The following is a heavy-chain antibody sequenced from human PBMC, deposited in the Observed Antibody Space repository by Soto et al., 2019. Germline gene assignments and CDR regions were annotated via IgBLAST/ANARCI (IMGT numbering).Heavy chain of an antibody. CDR1: GGSFSGYY. D-gene: IGHD5-18*01. Sequence: QVQLQQWGAGLLKPSETLSLTCAVYGGSFSGYYWSWIRQPPGKGLEWIGEINHSGSTNYNPSLKSRVTISVDTSKNQFSLKLSSVTAADTAVYYCARCGYSYGLGWFDPWGQGTLVTVSS. V-gene: IGHV4-34*01. J-gene: IGHJ5*02. CDR3: ARCGYSYGLGWFDP. CDR2: INHSGST.